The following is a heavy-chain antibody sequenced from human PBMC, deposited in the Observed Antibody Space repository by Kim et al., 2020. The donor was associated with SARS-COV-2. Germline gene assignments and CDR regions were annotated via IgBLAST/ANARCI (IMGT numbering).Heavy chain of an antibody. CDR2: ISSSSSYI. Sequence: GGSLRLSCAASGFTFSSYSMNWVRQAPGKGLEWVSSISSSSSYIYYADSVKGRFTISRDNAKNSLYLQMNSLRAEDTAVYYCAREKTGGYRYGPLYYYYYGMDVWGQGTTVTVSS. J-gene: IGHJ6*02. D-gene: IGHD5-18*01. CDR3: AREKTGGYRYGPLYYYYYGMDV. CDR1: GFTFSSYS. V-gene: IGHV3-21*01.